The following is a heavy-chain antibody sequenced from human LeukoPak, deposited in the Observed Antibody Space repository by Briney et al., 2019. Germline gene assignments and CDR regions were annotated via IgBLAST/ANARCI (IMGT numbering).Heavy chain of an antibody. D-gene: IGHD3-22*01. Sequence: GGSLRLSCAASGFTFSSYAMSWVRQAPGKGLEWVSAISGSGGSTYYADSVKGRFTISRDNSKNTLYLQMNSLRAEDTAVYYCAKDGYYYDSSGYYGSRAEYFQHWGQGTLVTVSS. V-gene: IGHV3-23*01. J-gene: IGHJ1*01. CDR3: AKDGYYYDSSGYYGSRAEYFQH. CDR2: ISGSGGST. CDR1: GFTFSSYA.